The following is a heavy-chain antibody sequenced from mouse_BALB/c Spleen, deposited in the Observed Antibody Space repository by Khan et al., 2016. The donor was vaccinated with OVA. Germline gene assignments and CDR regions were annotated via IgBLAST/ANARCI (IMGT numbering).Heavy chain of an antibody. D-gene: IGHD2-4*01. J-gene: IGHJ4*01. CDR2: INTYTGEP. V-gene: IGHV9-3-1*01. CDR1: GYTFTNYG. Sequence: QIQLVQSGPELKKPGETVKISCKASGYTFTNYGMNWVKQAPGKGLKWMGWINTYTGEPTYADDFKGRFAFSLETSASTAYLQINNLKNEDTATYFCTRRISYFAPDYWGQGTSVTVSS. CDR3: TRRISYFAPDY.